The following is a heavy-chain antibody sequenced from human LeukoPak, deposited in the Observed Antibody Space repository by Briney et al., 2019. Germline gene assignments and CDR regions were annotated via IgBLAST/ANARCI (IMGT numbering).Heavy chain of an antibody. J-gene: IGHJ3*02. V-gene: IGHV4-59*01. CDR3: ARDLDFSSGPSDAFDI. Sequence: SETLSLTCTVSGGSISGWYWSWIRQPPGKGLEWIGYIYGSGYTNYNPSLKSRVTMSIDTSKNHFSLKLTSVTAADTAVYYCARDLDFSSGPSDAFDIWGQGTMVTVSS. CDR1: GGSISGWY. D-gene: IGHD6-19*01. CDR2: IYGSGYT.